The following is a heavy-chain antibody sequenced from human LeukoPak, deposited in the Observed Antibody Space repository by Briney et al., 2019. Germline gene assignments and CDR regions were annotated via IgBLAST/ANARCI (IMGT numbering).Heavy chain of an antibody. CDR3: AKTGDGSGTYYHYFDY. V-gene: IGHV3-23*01. D-gene: IGHD3-10*01. CDR1: GFTFSSYE. CDR2: SGSGGST. J-gene: IGHJ4*02. Sequence: GGSLRLSCAASGFTFSSYEMNWVRQAPGKGLEWVSVSGSGGSTYYADSVKGRFTISRDNSKNTLYLQMNSLRAEDTAVYYCAKTGDGSGTYYHYFDYWGQGTLVTVSS.